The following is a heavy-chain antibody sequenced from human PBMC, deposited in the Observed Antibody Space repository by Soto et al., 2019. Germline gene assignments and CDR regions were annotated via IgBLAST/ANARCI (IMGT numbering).Heavy chain of an antibody. Sequence: SQTLSLTCAISGDSVSSNSAAWNWIRQSPSRGLEWLGRTYYRSKWYNDYAVSVKSRITINPDTSKNQLSLQLNSVTTENTAVYYCPREVEFRYFDWPFRGDGFDTWGQGQPVTVSP. D-gene: IGHD3-9*01. CDR3: PREVEFRYFDWPFRGDGFDT. CDR1: GDSVSSNSAA. J-gene: IGHJ5*02. CDR2: TYYRSKWYN. V-gene: IGHV6-1*01.